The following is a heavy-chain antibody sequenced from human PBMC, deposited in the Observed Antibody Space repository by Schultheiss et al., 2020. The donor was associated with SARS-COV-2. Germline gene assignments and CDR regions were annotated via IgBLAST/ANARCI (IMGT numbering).Heavy chain of an antibody. V-gene: IGHV4-38-2*01. D-gene: IGHD4-17*01. CDR3: AGSTMVTTGSDAFDI. CDR2: IYHRGSP. Sequence: SETLSLTCAVSGYSISSGYYWGWIRQPPGKGLVWIGSIYHRGSPYYNPSLKSRVTISVDRSKNQFSLKLSSVTAADTAVYYCAGSTMVTTGSDAFDIWGQGTMVTVAS. CDR1: GYSISSGYY. J-gene: IGHJ3*02.